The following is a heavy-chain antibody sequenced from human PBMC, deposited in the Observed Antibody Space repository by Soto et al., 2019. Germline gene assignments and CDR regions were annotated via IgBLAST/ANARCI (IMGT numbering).Heavy chain of an antibody. D-gene: IGHD4-17*01. CDR2: ISYDGSNK. Sequence: LRLSCAASGFTFSSYGMHWVRQAPGKGLEWVAVISYDGSNKYYADSVKGRFTISRDNSKNTLYLQMNSLRAEDTAVYYCAKEATVIYYYGMDVWGQGTTVTVSS. CDR1: GFTFSSYG. V-gene: IGHV3-30*18. CDR3: AKEATVIYYYGMDV. J-gene: IGHJ6*02.